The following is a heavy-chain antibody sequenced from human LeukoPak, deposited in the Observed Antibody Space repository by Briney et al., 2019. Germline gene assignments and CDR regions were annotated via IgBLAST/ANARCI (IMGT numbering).Heavy chain of an antibody. CDR2: INPSGGST. Sequence: GASVKVSCKASGYTFTGYYMHWVRQAPGQGLEWMGIINPSGGSTSYAQKFQGRVTMTRDMSTSTVYMELSSLRSEDTAVYYCASSSRVVVFIHYYYYMDVWGKGTTVTVSS. J-gene: IGHJ6*03. CDR3: ASSSRVVVFIHYYYYMDV. D-gene: IGHD3-22*01. V-gene: IGHV1-46*01. CDR1: GYTFTGYY.